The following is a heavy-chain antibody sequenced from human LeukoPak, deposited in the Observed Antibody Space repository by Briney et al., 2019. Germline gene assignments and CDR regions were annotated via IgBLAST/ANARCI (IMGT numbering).Heavy chain of an antibody. D-gene: IGHD1-26*01. CDR1: GDSIGTYY. CDR2: IDYSGTT. J-gene: IGHJ4*02. V-gene: IGHV4-59*08. CDR3: ARHGGSWTFDY. Sequence: SETLSLTCTVSGDSIGTYYWTWIRQPPGRGLEWTGYIDYSGTTNYNPSLKSRVTMSVVTSKNQFSLKLSSVTAADTAVYYCARHGGSWTFDYWGQGILVTVSS.